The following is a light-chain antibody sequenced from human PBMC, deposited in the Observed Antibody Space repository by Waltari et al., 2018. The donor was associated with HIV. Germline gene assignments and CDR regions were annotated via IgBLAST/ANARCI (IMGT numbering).Light chain of an antibody. V-gene: IGLV2-14*01. CDR3: SSYTSKNFLT. J-gene: IGLJ2*01. CDR2: EVD. Sequence: QSALNQPASVSGSPGQSFTISCPGPPSDLYAFHYFSWYQQHAGDAPKLIFFEVDYRPAGVSDRFSASKSGNSASLTISDLQAEDEADYFCSSYTSKNFLTFGGGTKLTVL. CDR1: PSDLYAFHY.